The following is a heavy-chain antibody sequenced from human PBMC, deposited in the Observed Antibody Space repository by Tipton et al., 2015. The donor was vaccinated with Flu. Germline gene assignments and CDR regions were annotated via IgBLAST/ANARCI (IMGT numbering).Heavy chain of an antibody. V-gene: IGHV4-38-2*02. CDR1: GDSIGSDYF. D-gene: IGHD3-10*01. Sequence: TLSLTCSVSGDSIGSDYFWAWIRQPPGKGLEWIGNVHQTGITYYNPSLTSRVTLAVDRPRNQFSLRLTSVTAADTAVYYCARGGLLWFGELSPGYFDYWGQGTLVTVSS. CDR3: ARGGLLWFGELSPGYFDY. CDR2: VHQTGIT. J-gene: IGHJ4*02.